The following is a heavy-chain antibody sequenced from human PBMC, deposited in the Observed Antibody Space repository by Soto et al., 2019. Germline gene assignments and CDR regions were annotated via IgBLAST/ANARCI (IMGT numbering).Heavy chain of an antibody. CDR3: ARHRGAATPRGYYYYYGMDV. CDR2: IYPGDSDT. V-gene: IGHV5-51*01. Sequence: PGESLKISCKGSGYSFTSYWIGCVRQMPGKGLEWMGIIYPGDSDTRYSPSFQGQVTISADKSISTAYLQWSSLKASDTAMYYCARHRGAATPRGYYYYYGMDVWGQGTTVNVSS. CDR1: GYSFTSYW. J-gene: IGHJ6*02. D-gene: IGHD6-25*01.